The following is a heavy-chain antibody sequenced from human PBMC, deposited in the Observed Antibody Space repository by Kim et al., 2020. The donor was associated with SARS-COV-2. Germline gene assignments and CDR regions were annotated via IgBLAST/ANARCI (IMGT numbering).Heavy chain of an antibody. CDR3: AKDQGDIVVVPAAMLWGRNYYYYGMDV. V-gene: IGHV3-23*01. D-gene: IGHD2-2*01. Sequence: GGSLRLSCAASGFTFSSYAMSWVRQAPGKGLEWVSAISGSGGSTYYADSVKGRFTISRDNSKNTLYLQMNSLRAEDTAVYYCAKDQGDIVVVPAAMLWGRNYYYYGMDVWGQGTTVTVSS. J-gene: IGHJ6*02. CDR1: GFTFSSYA. CDR2: ISGSGGST.